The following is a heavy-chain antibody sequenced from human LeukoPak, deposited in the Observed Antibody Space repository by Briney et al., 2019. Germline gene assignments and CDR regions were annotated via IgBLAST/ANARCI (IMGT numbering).Heavy chain of an antibody. Sequence: PGGSLRLSCAASGFTVSSNYMSWVRQAPGKGLEWVSVIYSDGSTYYADSVKGRFTISRDNSKNTLYLQMNSLRAEDTAVYYCARLYDSSGPFDYWGQGTLVTVSS. V-gene: IGHV3-66*04. J-gene: IGHJ4*02. D-gene: IGHD3-22*01. CDR1: GFTVSSNY. CDR2: IYSDGST. CDR3: ARLYDSSGPFDY.